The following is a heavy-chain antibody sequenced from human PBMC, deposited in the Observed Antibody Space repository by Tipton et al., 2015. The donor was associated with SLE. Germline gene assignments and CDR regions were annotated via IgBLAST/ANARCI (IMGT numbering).Heavy chain of an antibody. Sequence: TLSLTCTVSGYSISSGFSWGWIRQPPGKGLEWIAYISHSGSSDYNPSIRSRVTISRDTSRNQFSLKLSSVTAADTAVYYCARGPVYYYYYMDVWGKGTTVTVSS. CDR2: ISHSGSS. CDR3: ARGPVYYYYYMDV. CDR1: GYSISSGFS. J-gene: IGHJ6*03. V-gene: IGHV4-38-2*02.